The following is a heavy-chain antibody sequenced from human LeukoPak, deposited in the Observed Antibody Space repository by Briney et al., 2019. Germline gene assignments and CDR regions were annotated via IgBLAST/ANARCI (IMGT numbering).Heavy chain of an antibody. Sequence: GASVTVSCTASGYTFTSYAMHWVRQAPGQRLEWMGWINAGNGNTKYSQKFQGRVTITRDTSASTAYMELSSLRSEDTAVYYCARVHYDSSGYVYWGQGTLVTVSS. J-gene: IGHJ4*02. CDR1: GYTFTSYA. CDR2: INAGNGNT. D-gene: IGHD3-22*01. V-gene: IGHV1-3*01. CDR3: ARVHYDSSGYVY.